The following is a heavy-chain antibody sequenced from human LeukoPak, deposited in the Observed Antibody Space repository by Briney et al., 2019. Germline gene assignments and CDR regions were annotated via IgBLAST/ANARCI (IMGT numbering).Heavy chain of an antibody. CDR3: ARGIASLGELSLFWFDP. CDR1: GGSISSRSYY. Sequence: ASETLSLTCTVSGGSISSRSYYWGWIRQPPGKGLEWIGSIYYSGSTYYNPSLKSRVTISVDTSKNQFSLKLSSVTAADTAVYYCARGIASLGELSLFWFDPWGQGTLVTVSS. V-gene: IGHV4-39*07. J-gene: IGHJ5*02. D-gene: IGHD3-16*02. CDR2: IYYSGST.